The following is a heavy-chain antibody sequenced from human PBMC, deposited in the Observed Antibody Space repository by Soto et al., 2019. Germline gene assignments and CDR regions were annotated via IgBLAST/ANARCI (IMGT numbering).Heavy chain of an antibody. CDR2: IYYSGSP. CDR1: GDSISSSKYY. Sequence: PSETLSLTCTFSGDSISSSKYYWGWIRQPPGKGLEWIGSIYYSGSPYYNSSLKSRVTISVDTSKNHFSLKLTSMTAADTAVYYWATLPHYGDPNAGFWGRGILVTVSS. V-gene: IGHV4-39*02. D-gene: IGHD4-17*01. J-gene: IGHJ4*01. CDR3: ATLPHYGDPNAGF.